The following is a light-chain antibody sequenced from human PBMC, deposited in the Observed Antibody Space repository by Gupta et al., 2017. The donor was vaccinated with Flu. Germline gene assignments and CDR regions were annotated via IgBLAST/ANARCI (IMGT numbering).Light chain of an antibody. Sequence: TPVRSTPNSCTFRHCLLHPNDKNDLACFLQKPGQFPQLLMYWGSTRASGVPDSFSCSGSGTDFTLTISRLQAEDVVVYYCKQTDHPPITFGRGTKVEIK. CDR2: WGS. CDR3: KQTDHPPIT. V-gene: IGKV2-28*01. CDR1: HCLLHPNDKND. J-gene: IGKJ4*01.